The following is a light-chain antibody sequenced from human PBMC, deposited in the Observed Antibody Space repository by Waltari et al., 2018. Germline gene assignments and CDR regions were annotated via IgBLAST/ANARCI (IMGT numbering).Light chain of an antibody. CDR1: QSLNRA. J-gene: IGKJ1*01. V-gene: IGKV3-20*01. CDR2: NVF. Sequence: IVLTQSPGTLSMSTGEGVTLSCRASQSLNRALAWYQQKPGQAPRLLIYNVFNRATDIPDRFSGSGSGTEFSLTISRLEPEDFAVYYCQHYVNLPATFGQGTRVEIK. CDR3: QHYVNLPAT.